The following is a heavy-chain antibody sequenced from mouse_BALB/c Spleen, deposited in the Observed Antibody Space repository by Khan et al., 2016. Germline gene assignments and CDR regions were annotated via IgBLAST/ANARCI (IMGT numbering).Heavy chain of an antibody. Sequence: QVQLKESGPGLVAPSQSLSITCTVSGFSLTNSGVHWVRQPPGKGLDWVGVIWAGGSTDYNSALMSRLSITKDNSQNQVFLEMNSLKTDDTAMYYCARDGQGYDSWFASWGQGTLVTVSA. CDR2: IWAGGST. D-gene: IGHD2-2*01. V-gene: IGHV2-9*02. J-gene: IGHJ3*01. CDR1: GFSLTNSG. CDR3: ARDGQGYDSWFAS.